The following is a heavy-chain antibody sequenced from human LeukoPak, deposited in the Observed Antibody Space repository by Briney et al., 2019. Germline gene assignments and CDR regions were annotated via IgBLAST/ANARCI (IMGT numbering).Heavy chain of an antibody. CDR1: GFTFSSYW. J-gene: IGHJ4*02. CDR3: ARELVVVVAATLDY. D-gene: IGHD2-15*01. Sequence: GGSLRLSCAASGFTFSSYWMSWVRQAPGKGLEWVANIKQDGSEKYYVDSVKGRLTISRDNAKNSLYLQMNSLRAEDTAVYYCARELVVVVAATLDYWGQGTLVTVSS. CDR2: IKQDGSEK. V-gene: IGHV3-7*01.